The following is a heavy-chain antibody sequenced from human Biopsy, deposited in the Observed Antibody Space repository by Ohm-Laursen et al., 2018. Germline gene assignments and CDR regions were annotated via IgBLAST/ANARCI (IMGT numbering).Heavy chain of an antibody. Sequence: GTLSLTCTVTDGSISNIINYWGWIRQPLGKGLEWLGSIYHTGITDYNPSLKSRVTISVDTSKNRFSLKLSSLTAADTAVYYCARHSFGSGRDFWGQGTLVTVSS. CDR1: DGSISNIINY. CDR3: ARHSFGSGRDF. V-gene: IGHV4-39*01. CDR2: IYHTGIT. J-gene: IGHJ4*02. D-gene: IGHD3-10*01.